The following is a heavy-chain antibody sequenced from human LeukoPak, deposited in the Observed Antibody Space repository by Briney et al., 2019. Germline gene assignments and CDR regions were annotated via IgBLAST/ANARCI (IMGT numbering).Heavy chain of an antibody. CDR3: ARGADYYDSSGYPNDAFDI. Sequence: SETLSLTCAVYGGSFSGYYWSWLRQPPGKGLEWIGEINHSGSTNYNPSLKSRVTISVDTSKNQFSLKLSSVTAADTAVYYCARGADYYDSSGYPNDAFDIWGQGTMVTVSS. CDR2: INHSGST. V-gene: IGHV4-34*01. CDR1: GGSFSGYY. D-gene: IGHD3-22*01. J-gene: IGHJ3*02.